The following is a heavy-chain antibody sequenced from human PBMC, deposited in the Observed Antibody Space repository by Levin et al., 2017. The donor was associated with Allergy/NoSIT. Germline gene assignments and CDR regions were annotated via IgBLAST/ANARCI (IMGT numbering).Heavy chain of an antibody. D-gene: IGHD6-19*01. CDR3: ATDFFRFRAVAGSPRDY. Sequence: GESLKISCKVSGYTLTELSMHWVRQAPGKGLEWMGGFDPEDGETIYAQKFQGRVTMTEDTSTDTAYMELSSLRSEDTAVYYCATDFFRFRAVAGSPRDYWGQGTLVTVSS. J-gene: IGHJ4*02. CDR1: GYTLTELS. CDR2: FDPEDGET. V-gene: IGHV1-24*01.